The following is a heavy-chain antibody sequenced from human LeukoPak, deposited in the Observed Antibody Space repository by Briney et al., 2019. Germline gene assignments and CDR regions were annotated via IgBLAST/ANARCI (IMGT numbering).Heavy chain of an antibody. D-gene: IGHD6-19*01. J-gene: IGHJ4*02. Sequence: PGGSLRLSCAASGFTFSSYALHWVRQAPNKGLEWVAIVSYDGSIKYYADSVKGRFTISRDNSKNTLYLQMNSLRVEDTAVYYCARDHYSSGPYYFDYWGQGTLVTVSS. CDR2: VSYDGSIK. CDR3: ARDHYSSGPYYFDY. CDR1: GFTFSSYA. V-gene: IGHV3-30-3*01.